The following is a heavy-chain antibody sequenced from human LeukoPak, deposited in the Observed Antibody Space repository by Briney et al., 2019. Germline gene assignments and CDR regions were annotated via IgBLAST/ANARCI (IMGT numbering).Heavy chain of an antibody. CDR3: AKDPWLSYDSSGYYFDY. D-gene: IGHD3-22*01. CDR1: GFTFSSYA. V-gene: IGHV3-23*01. J-gene: IGHJ4*02. CDR2: ISGSGGST. Sequence: PGGSLRLSCAASGFTFSSYAMSWVRQAPGKGLEWVSAISGSGGSTYYADSVKGRFTISRDNSKNTLYLQMNSLRAEDTAVYYCAKDPWLSYDSSGYYFDYWGQGTLVTVSS.